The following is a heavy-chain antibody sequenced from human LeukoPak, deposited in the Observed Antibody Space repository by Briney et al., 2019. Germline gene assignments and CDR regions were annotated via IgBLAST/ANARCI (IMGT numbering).Heavy chain of an antibody. CDR2: INPNSGGT. D-gene: IGHD2-2*01. V-gene: IGHV1-2*06. J-gene: IGHJ4*02. Sequence: ASVKVSCKASGYTFTGYYMHWVRQAPGQGLEWMGRINPNSGGTNYAQNFQGRLTLTRDTAVSTVYMELSGLTSDDTAVYYCARFYCRGTTCSLFWGQGTLLTVSS. CDR3: ARFYCRGTTCSLF. CDR1: GYTFTGYY.